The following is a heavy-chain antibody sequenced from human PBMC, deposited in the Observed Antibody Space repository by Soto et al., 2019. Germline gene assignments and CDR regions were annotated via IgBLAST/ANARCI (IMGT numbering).Heavy chain of an antibody. CDR2: IYHSGST. CDR3: ARAGYYDSSGTSGTFDY. Sequence: SETLSLTCAVSGGSISSSNWWSWVRQPPGKGLEWIGEIYHSGSTNYNPSLKSRVTISVDKSKNQFSLKLSSVTAADTAVYYCARAGYYDSSGTSGTFDYWGQGTLVTVSS. D-gene: IGHD3-22*01. CDR1: GGSISSSNW. J-gene: IGHJ4*02. V-gene: IGHV4-4*02.